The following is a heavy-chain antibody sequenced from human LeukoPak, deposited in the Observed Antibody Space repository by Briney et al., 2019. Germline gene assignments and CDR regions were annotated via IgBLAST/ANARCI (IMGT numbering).Heavy chain of an antibody. CDR2: ISHSGST. CDR1: GGSISSGGYF. Sequence: SQSLSLTCTVSGGSISSGGYFWSWVPQHPAKGLEWIGYISHSGSTYYNPSLKSRVTISLDTSKDRFSLRLSSVTAADTAVYYCARDLWFGEYNWFDPWGQGTLVTV. D-gene: IGHD3-10*01. V-gene: IGHV4-31*03. J-gene: IGHJ5*02. CDR3: ARDLWFGEYNWFDP.